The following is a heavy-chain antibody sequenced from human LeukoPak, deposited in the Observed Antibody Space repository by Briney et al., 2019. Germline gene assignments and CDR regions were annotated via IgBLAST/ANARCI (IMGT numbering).Heavy chain of an antibody. J-gene: IGHJ5*02. Sequence: ASVKVSCKASGYTFTSYDINWVRQATGQGLEWMGWMNPNSGNTGYAQKFQGRVTMTRNTSISTAYMELSSLRSEDTAVYYCARRTGYCSGGSCYGWFDRWGQGTLVTVSS. CDR1: GYTFTSYD. D-gene: IGHD2-15*01. CDR3: ARRTGYCSGGSCYGWFDR. CDR2: MNPNSGNT. V-gene: IGHV1-8*01.